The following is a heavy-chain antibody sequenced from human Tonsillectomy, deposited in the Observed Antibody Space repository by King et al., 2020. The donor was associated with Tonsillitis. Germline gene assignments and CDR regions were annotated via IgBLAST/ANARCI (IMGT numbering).Heavy chain of an antibody. V-gene: IGHV3-49*04. D-gene: IGHD5-12*01. CDR2: IRSKAYGGTT. J-gene: IGHJ6*03. CDR3: TRGAGRALTQDIVATGVGGDYMDV. Sequence: VQLVESGGGLVQPGRSLRLSCTASGFTFGDYAMSWVRQAPGKGLEWVGFIRSKAYGGTTEYAASVKGRFTISRDDSKSIAYLQMNSLKTEDTAVYYCTRGAGRALTQDIVATGVGGDYMDVWGKGTTVTVSS. CDR1: GFTFGDYA.